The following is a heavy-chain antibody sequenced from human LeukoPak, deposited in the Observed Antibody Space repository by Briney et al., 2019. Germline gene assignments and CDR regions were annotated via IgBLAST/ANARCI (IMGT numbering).Heavy chain of an antibody. V-gene: IGHV3-23*01. CDR2: IGGGGGST. CDR3: AKAGGDAYYYYYMDV. J-gene: IGHJ6*03. Sequence: GGSLRLSCAASGLTFSNYAMHWVRQSPGKGLEWVSGIGGGGGSTYYADCVKRRFTVHRENSKNTLYAQMNSLRAEDTAVYYCAKAGGDAYYYYYMDVWGKGTTVTVSS. CDR1: GLTFSNYA. D-gene: IGHD2-21*01.